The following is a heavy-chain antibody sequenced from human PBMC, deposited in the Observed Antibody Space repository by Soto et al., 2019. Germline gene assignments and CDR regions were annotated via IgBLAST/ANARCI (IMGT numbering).Heavy chain of an antibody. D-gene: IGHD3-10*01. CDR3: ARDRYYGSGSYYDCGMDV. CDR2: IYHSGST. CDR1: GGSISSGGYS. Sequence: PSETLSLTCAVSGGSISSGGYSWSWIRQPPGKGLEWIGYIYHSGSTYYNPSLKSRVTISVDRSKNQFSLKLSSVTAADTAVYYRARDRYYGSGSYYDCGMDVWGQGTTVTVSS. J-gene: IGHJ6*02. V-gene: IGHV4-30-2*01.